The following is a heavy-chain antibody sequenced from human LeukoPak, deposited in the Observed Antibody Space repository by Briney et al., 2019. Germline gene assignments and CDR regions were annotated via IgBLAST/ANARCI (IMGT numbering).Heavy chain of an antibody. D-gene: IGHD2-21*02. CDR3: AVCNCGGDCYTSSRPWCDAFDI. V-gene: IGHV1-2*02. CDR1: GYTFTGYY. Sequence: REASVKVSCKASGYTFTGYYMHWVRQAPGQGLEWMGWINPNSGGTNYAQKFQGRVTMTRDTSISTAYMELSRLRSDDTAVYYCAVCNCGGDCYTSSRPWCDAFDIWGQGTMVTVSS. J-gene: IGHJ3*02. CDR2: INPNSGGT.